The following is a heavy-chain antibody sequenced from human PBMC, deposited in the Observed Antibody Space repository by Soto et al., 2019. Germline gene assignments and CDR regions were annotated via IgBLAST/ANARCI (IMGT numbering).Heavy chain of an antibody. CDR2: INHSGST. Sequence: QVQLQQWGAGLLKPSETLSLTCAVYGGSFSGYYWSWIRQPPGKGLEWIGEINHSGSTNYNPSLKSRVTISVDTSKNQFSLKLSTVTAADTAVYYCARRSSGRLDIDYWGQGTLVTVSS. V-gene: IGHV4-34*01. J-gene: IGHJ4*02. D-gene: IGHD6-19*01. CDR3: ARRSSGRLDIDY. CDR1: GGSFSGYY.